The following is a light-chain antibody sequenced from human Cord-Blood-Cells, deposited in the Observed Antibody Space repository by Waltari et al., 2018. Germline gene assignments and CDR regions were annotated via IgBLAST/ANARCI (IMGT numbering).Light chain of an antibody. CDR2: LGS. V-gene: IGKV2-28*01. CDR3: MQALQTPYT. Sequence: DIVMTQSPLSLPVTPGEPASISCRSSQSLLHSNGYNYLDWYLQTPGQSPQLLIYLGSNRASGVPDRFSGRGSGTDFTLKISRVEAEDVGVYYCMQALQTPYTFGQGTKLEIK. J-gene: IGKJ2*01. CDR1: QSLLHSNGYNY.